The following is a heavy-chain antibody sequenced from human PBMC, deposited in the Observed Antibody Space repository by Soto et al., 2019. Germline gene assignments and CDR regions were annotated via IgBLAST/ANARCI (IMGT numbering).Heavy chain of an antibody. J-gene: IGHJ5*02. CDR3: AKDPQSSGWSYNWFDP. CDR2: ISGSGDST. D-gene: IGHD6-19*01. Sequence: GGSLRLSCAASGFTFSSYAMSWVRQTPGKGLEWVSTISGSGDSTYYADSVKGRFTISRDNSRNTLYLQMNSLRAEDTAVYYCAKDPQSSGWSYNWFDPWGQGTLVTVS. V-gene: IGHV3-23*01. CDR1: GFTFSSYA.